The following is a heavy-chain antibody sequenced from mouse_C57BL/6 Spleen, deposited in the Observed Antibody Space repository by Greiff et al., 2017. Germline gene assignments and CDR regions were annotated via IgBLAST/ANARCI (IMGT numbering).Heavy chain of an antibody. J-gene: IGHJ1*03. D-gene: IGHD1-1*01. CDR2: IYPRSGNN. V-gene: IGHV1-81*01. CDR1: GYTFTSYG. Sequence: QVQLQQSGAELARPGASVKLSCKASGYTFTSYGISWVKQRTGQGLEWIGEIYPRSGNNYYNEKFKGKATLTADKSSSPAYMELRSLTSEDAAVYFCARGGLSTVVATYWYFDVWGTGTTVTVSS. CDR3: ARGGLSTVVATYWYFDV.